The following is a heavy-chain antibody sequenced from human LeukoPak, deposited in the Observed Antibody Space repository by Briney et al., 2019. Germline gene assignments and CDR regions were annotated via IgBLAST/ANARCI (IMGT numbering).Heavy chain of an antibody. CDR1: GYTFTSYG. CDR2: ISAYNGNT. V-gene: IGHV1-18*01. D-gene: IGHD3-22*01. Sequence: GSVTVSCKASGYTFTSYGISWVRQAPGQGLEWMGWISAYNGNTNYVQKLQGRVTMTTDTSTSTAYMELRSLRSDDTAVYYCARDRIYDSSGYPSPDAFDIWGQGTMVTVSS. CDR3: ARDRIYDSSGYPSPDAFDI. J-gene: IGHJ3*02.